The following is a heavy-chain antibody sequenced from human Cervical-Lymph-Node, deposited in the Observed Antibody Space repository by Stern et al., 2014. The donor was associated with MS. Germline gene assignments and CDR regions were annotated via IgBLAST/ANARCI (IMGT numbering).Heavy chain of an antibody. D-gene: IGHD6-25*01. V-gene: IGHV3-9*01. CDR3: AKALSSGDDYYYGMDV. CDR2: ISWNSGSI. J-gene: IGHJ6*02. Sequence: EVQLEESGGGLVQPGRSLRLSCAASGFIFDAYAMHWVRQAPGKGLEWVSGISWNSGSIGYEDSVKGRFTISRDNAKNSLYLQMNSLRTEDTALYYCAKALSSGDDYYYGMDVWGQGTTVTVSS. CDR1: GFIFDAYA.